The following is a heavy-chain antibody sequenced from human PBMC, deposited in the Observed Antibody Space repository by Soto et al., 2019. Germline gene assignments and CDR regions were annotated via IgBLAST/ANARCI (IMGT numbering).Heavy chain of an antibody. Sequence: SETLSLTCTVSGGSISSYYWSWIRQPPGKGLEWIGYIYYSGSTNYNPSLKSRVTISVDTSKNQFSLKLSSVTAADTAVYYCAREIRYCSGGSCFHYDYCGQGTLVTVSS. V-gene: IGHV4-59*01. CDR1: GGSISSYY. D-gene: IGHD2-15*01. CDR2: IYYSGST. J-gene: IGHJ4*02. CDR3: AREIRYCSGGSCFHYDY.